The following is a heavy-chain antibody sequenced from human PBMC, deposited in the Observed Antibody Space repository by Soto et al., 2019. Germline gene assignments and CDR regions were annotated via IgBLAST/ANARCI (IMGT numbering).Heavy chain of an antibody. CDR2: INPNGGST. CDR1: GYPFTNFG. V-gene: IGHV1-46*01. D-gene: IGHD3-10*01. Sequence: SMQVSCTASGYPFTNFGVTWVRRAPGQGLEWMGTINPNGGSTTYAQKFRGIVTMTRDTSTSTVYMDLSSLRYEDAAGDDGARFGHSTLFSDWGEGT. CDR3: ARFGHSTLFSD. J-gene: IGHJ1*01.